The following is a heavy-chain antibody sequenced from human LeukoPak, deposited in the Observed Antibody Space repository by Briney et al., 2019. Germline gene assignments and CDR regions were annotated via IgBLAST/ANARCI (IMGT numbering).Heavy chain of an antibody. D-gene: IGHD3-22*01. V-gene: IGHV3-30*03. J-gene: IGHJ3*02. CDR3: ARPRGVYYDSSGDAFDI. Sequence: PGGSLRLSCAASGFTFSSYGMHWVRQAPAKGLEWVAVISYDGSSKYYADSVKGRFTISRDNSKNTLYLQMNSLRAEDTAVYYCARPRGVYYDSSGDAFDIWGQGTMVTVSS. CDR1: GFTFSSYG. CDR2: ISYDGSSK.